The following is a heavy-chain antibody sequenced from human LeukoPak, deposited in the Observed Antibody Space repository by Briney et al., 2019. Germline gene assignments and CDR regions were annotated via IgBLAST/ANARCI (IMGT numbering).Heavy chain of an antibody. CDR3: ARDTYYYDSSGYYPASDY. D-gene: IGHD3-22*01. J-gene: IGHJ4*02. CDR2: ISSSSSYI. Sequence: PGGSLRLSGAASGFTFSSYSMNWVRQAPGKGLEWVSSISSSSSYIYYADSVKGRFTISRDNAKNSLYLQMNSLRAEDTAVYYCARDTYYYDSSGYYPASDYWGQGTLVTVSS. V-gene: IGHV3-21*01. CDR1: GFTFSSYS.